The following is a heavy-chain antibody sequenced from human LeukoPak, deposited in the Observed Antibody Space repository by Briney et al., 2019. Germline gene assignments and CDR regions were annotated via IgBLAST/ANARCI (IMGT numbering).Heavy chain of an antibody. CDR1: GFTCSSYN. V-gene: IGHV3-48*01. J-gene: IGHJ4*02. D-gene: IGHD2-15*01. CDR3: AGDFLEDTQ. Sequence: GGSLRLSCAASGFTCSSYNMNWVRQAPGKGLEWVSYISSSGTTIYYVDSVKGRFTISRDNAKNSLYLQMNSLRAEDTAVYYCAGDFLEDTQWGQGTLVTVSS. CDR2: ISSSGTTI.